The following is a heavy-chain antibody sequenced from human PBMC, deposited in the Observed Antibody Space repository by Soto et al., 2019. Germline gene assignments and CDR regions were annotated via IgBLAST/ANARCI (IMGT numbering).Heavy chain of an antibody. V-gene: IGHV2-5*02. CDR1: GFSLSTSGVG. J-gene: IGHJ6*03. CDR2: IYWDDDK. CDR3: AHSWGGFPYGDYPAYYYYMDV. D-gene: IGHD4-17*01. Sequence: QITLKESGPTLVKPTQTLTLTCTFSGFSLSTSGVGVGWIRQPPGKALEWLALIYWDDDKRYSPSLKSRLTITKDTSKNQVVLTMTNMDPVDTATYYCAHSWGGFPYGDYPAYYYYMDVWGKGTTVTVSS.